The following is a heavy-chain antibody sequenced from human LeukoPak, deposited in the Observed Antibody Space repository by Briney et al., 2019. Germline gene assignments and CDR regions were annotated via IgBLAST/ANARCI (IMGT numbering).Heavy chain of an antibody. D-gene: IGHD4-17*01. J-gene: IGHJ4*02. CDR3: ARDYDSGLNFDY. CDR2: IYYSGTT. V-gene: IGHV4-61*01. Sequence: SETLSLTCTVSGGSVSSSSYYWSWIRQPPGKGLEWIGYIYYSGTTSYNPSLESRVTISVDTSKNQFSLKLSSVTAADTAVYYCARDYDSGLNFDYWGQGTLVTVSS. CDR1: GGSVSSSSYY.